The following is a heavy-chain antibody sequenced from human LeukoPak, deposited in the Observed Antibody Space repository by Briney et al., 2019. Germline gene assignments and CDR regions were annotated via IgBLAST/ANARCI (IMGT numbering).Heavy chain of an antibody. V-gene: IGHV3-23*01. J-gene: IGHJ4*02. CDR2: ISGSGGSP. Sequence: GGSLRLSCAASGFSFSTYAMTSVRRAPGKGLEWVSGISGSGGSPYYADSVKGRFTISRDTSKNTLYLQMNSLRAEDTAVYYCAKGVYDSSGSFDFWGQGTLVTVSS. D-gene: IGHD3-22*01. CDR1: GFSFSTYA. CDR3: AKGVYDSSGSFDF.